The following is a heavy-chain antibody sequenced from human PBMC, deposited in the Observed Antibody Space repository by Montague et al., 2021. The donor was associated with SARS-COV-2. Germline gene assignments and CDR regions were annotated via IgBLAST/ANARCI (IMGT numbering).Heavy chain of an antibody. V-gene: IGHV4-4*02. CDR1: GGSIKTYIW. Sequence: SETLSLTCAVSGGSIKTYIWWSWVRQAPGKGLEWLGEILHSGTANYNPSLKSRVTISVDKSRNEFSLKLISLTAADTAVYFCAKDVSLSGAALDSWGQGTLVTVSS. CDR3: AKDVSLSGAALDS. CDR2: ILHSGTA. D-gene: IGHD2/OR15-2a*01. J-gene: IGHJ4*02.